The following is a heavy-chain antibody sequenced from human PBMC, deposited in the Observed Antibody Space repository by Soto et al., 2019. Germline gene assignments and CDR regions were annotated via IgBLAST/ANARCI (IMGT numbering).Heavy chain of an antibody. D-gene: IGHD3-10*01. CDR1: GYSISSSNW. CDR3: ARGRWFGERYFDY. Sequence: SETLSLTCAVSGYSISSSNWWGWIRQPPGEGLEWIGEINHSGSTNYNPSLKSRVTISVDTSKNQFSLKLSSVTAADTAVYYCARGRWFGERYFDYWGQGTLVTVSS. J-gene: IGHJ4*02. CDR2: INHSGST. V-gene: IGHV4-28*03.